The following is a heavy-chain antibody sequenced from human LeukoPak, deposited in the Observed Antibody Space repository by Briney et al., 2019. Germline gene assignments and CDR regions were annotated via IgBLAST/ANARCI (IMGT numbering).Heavy chain of an antibody. CDR3: ARVRVRIAAAGTGWFDP. V-gene: IGHV1-2*02. J-gene: IGHJ5*02. D-gene: IGHD6-13*01. CDR2: INPNSGGT. CDR1: GYTFTGYY. Sequence: ASVTVSCEASGYTFTGYYMHWVRQAPGQGLEWMGWINPNSGGTNYAQKFQGRVTMTRDTSISTAYMELSRLRSDDTAVYYCARVRVRIAAAGTGWFDPWGQGTLVTVSS.